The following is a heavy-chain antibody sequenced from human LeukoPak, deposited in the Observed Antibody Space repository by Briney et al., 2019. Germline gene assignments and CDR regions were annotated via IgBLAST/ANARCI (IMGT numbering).Heavy chain of an antibody. CDR2: IYHSGST. J-gene: IGHJ4*02. CDR1: GGSISSSSYY. D-gene: IGHD2-2*01. Sequence: PSVTLSLTYTVSGGSISSSSYYWGWIRQPPGKGLEWIGSIYHSGSTYYNPSLKSRVTISVDTSKNQFSLKLSSVTAADTAVYYCARLRIGYCSSTSCSPEYDYWGQGTLVTVSS. V-gene: IGHV4-39*07. CDR3: ARLRIGYCSSTSCSPEYDY.